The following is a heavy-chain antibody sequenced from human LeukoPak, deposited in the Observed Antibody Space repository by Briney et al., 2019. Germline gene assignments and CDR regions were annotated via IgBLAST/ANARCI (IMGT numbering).Heavy chain of an antibody. D-gene: IGHD2-21*02. CDR2: ISAYNGNT. V-gene: IGHV1-18*01. CDR1: GYTFTSYG. J-gene: IGHJ4*02. Sequence: ASVEVSCKASGYTFTSYGISWVRQAPGQGLEWMGWISAYNGNTNYAQKLQGRVTMTTDTSTSTAYMELRSLRSDDTAVYYCARTDIVVVTAIPYYFDYWGQGTLVTVSS. CDR3: ARTDIVVVTAIPYYFDY.